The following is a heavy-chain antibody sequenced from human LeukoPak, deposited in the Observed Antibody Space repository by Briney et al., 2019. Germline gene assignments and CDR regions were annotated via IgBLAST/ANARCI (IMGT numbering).Heavy chain of an antibody. Sequence: HAGGSLRLSCAASGFTFSGYAMSWVRQAPGKGLEWVSAISGSGGSTYYADSVKGRFTISRDNSKNTLYLQMNSLRAEDTAVYYCAKDGYCSGGSCYLVDAFDIWGQGTMVTVSS. CDR1: GFTFSGYA. CDR3: AKDGYCSGGSCYLVDAFDI. CDR2: ISGSGGST. V-gene: IGHV3-23*01. J-gene: IGHJ3*02. D-gene: IGHD2-15*01.